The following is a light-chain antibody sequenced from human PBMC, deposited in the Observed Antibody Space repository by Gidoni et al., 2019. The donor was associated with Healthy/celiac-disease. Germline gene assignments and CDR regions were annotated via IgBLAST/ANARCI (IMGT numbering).Light chain of an antibody. CDR2: DAS. J-gene: IGKJ2*01. CDR3: QQRSNWTPT. V-gene: IGKV3-11*01. Sequence: EIVLTQSPATLSLSPGERATLSCRASQSVSSYLAWYQQKPGQAPRLLIYDASNRATGIPYRFSGRGSWTSFTLTISSLEPEEFAVYFWQQRSNWTPTFGQGTKLEIK. CDR1: QSVSSY.